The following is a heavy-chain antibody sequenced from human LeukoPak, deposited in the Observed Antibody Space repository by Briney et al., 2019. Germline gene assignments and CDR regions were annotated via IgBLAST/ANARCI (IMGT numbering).Heavy chain of an antibody. V-gene: IGHV1-8*01. CDR1: GYTFTSYD. CDR3: ARESGFD. J-gene: IGHJ4*02. Sequence: GASVKVSCKASGYTFTSYDINWVRQATGQGLEWMGWMNPNSGNTGYAQKFQGRVTMTRDMSTSTVYMELSSLRSEDTAVYYCARESGFDWGQGTLVTVSS. D-gene: IGHD3-10*01. CDR2: MNPNSGNT.